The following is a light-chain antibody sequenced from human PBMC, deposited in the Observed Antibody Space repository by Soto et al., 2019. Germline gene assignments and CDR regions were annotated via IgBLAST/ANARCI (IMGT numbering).Light chain of an antibody. CDR2: EDT. CDR1: SSDVGKYNL. Sequence: QSALPQPASVSGSPGQSITLSCTGTSSDVGKYNLVSWYQQYPGKAPKLMIYEDTKRPSGVSNRFSGSKSGNTAPLTVSGLQAEDEAGYFCSSHVGSRMVIFGGGTKLTLL. CDR3: SSHVGSRMVI. V-gene: IGLV2-23*01. J-gene: IGLJ2*01.